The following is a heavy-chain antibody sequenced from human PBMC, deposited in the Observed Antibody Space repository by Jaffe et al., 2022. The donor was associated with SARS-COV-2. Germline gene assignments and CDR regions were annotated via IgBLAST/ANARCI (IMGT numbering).Heavy chain of an antibody. CDR1: GGSISSYY. CDR2: IYYSGST. V-gene: IGHV4-59*01. D-gene: IGHD2-2*01. Sequence: QVQLQESGPGLVKPSETLSLTCTVSGGSISSYYWSWIRQPPGKGLEWIGYIYYSGSTNYNPSLKSRVTISLDTSKNQFSLKLRSVTAADTAVYYCARVPWYCSSTNCYGAHYYYYMDVWGKGTTATVSS. CDR3: ARVPWYCSSTNCYGAHYYYYMDV. J-gene: IGHJ6*03.